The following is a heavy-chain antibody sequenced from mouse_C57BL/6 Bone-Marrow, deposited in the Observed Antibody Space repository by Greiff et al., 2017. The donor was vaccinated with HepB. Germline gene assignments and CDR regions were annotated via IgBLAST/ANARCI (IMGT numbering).Heavy chain of an antibody. CDR2: IYPGDGDT. CDR3: AREGDFITTVVSDY. J-gene: IGHJ2*01. Sequence: QVQLKESGAELVKPGASVKISCKASGYAFSSYWMNWVKQRPGKGLEWIGQIYPGDGDTNYNGKFKGKATLTADKSSSTAYMQLSSLTSEDSAVYFCAREGDFITTVVSDYWGQGTTLTVSS. D-gene: IGHD1-1*01. CDR1: GYAFSSYW. V-gene: IGHV1-80*01.